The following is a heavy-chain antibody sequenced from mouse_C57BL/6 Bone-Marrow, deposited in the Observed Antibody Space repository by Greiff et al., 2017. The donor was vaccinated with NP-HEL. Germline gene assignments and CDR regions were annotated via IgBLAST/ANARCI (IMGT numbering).Heavy chain of an antibody. CDR3: AIQFLYYYGSRYYYAMDY. J-gene: IGHJ4*01. CDR1: GFTFSDYG. CDR2: LSSGSSTI. Sequence: DVMLVESGGGLVKPGGSLKLSCAASGFTFSDYGMHWVRQAPEKGLEWVAYLSSGSSTIYYADPVKGRFTISRDNAKNTLFLQMTSLRSEDTAMYYCAIQFLYYYGSRYYYAMDYWGQGTSVTVSS. D-gene: IGHD1-1*01. V-gene: IGHV5-17*01.